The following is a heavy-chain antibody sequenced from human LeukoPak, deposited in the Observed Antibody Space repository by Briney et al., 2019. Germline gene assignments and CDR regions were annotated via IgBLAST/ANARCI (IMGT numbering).Heavy chain of an antibody. Sequence: PGGSLRLSCAASGFTFSSDAMSWVRQAPGKGLEWVSVIYSGGSTYYADSVKGRFTISRDNSKNTLYLQMNSLRAEDTAVYYCAKHSSWAFDIWGQGTMVTVSS. CDR1: GFTFSSDA. V-gene: IGHV3-23*03. CDR3: AKHSSWAFDI. D-gene: IGHD6-13*01. CDR2: IYSGGST. J-gene: IGHJ3*02.